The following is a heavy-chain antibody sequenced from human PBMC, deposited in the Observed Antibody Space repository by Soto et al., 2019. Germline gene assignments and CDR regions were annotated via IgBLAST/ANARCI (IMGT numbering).Heavy chain of an antibody. CDR2: ISSNSSTI. Sequence: EVQLVESGGGLVQPGGSLRLSCAASGFTFSSYSMNWVRQAPGKGLEWVSYISSNSSTIYYADSVKGRFTISRDNAKNTMYLQMKILTAEDTAVYYCSSHPEGIGEIGGFDAWGQGTLVTVSS. V-gene: IGHV3-48*01. CDR3: SSHPEGIGEIGGFDA. D-gene: IGHD1-26*01. CDR1: GFTFSSYS. J-gene: IGHJ5*02.